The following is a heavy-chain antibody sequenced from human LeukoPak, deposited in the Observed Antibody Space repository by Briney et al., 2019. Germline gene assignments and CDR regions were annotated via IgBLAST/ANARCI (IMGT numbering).Heavy chain of an antibody. J-gene: IGHJ4*02. D-gene: IGHD4-17*01. Sequence: PGRSLRLSCAASGLTFSNHGMHWVRQAPGKGLEWVAFIWYDGSNKYYADSVKGRFTISRDNSKDTLYLHMNRLRAEDTAVYFCAKGHSDYGTGFDCWGQGTLVTVSS. CDR1: GLTFSNHG. V-gene: IGHV3-33*06. CDR2: IWYDGSNK. CDR3: AKGHSDYGTGFDC.